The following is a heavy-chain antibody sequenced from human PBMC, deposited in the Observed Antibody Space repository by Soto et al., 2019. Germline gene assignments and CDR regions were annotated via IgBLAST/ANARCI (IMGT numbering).Heavy chain of an antibody. CDR3: ARAGYCSGSNSYWFDS. Sequence: QVQLVQSGAEVKRPGSSVKISCKASGDTFSSYAFSWVRQAPGHGLEWMGGIIPIFGKPSYAQRFQGRVTITADKSTSTLYMELRWLRSEDTAVYYCARAGYCSGSNSYWFDSWGQGTLVTASS. CDR1: GDTFSSYA. J-gene: IGHJ5*01. V-gene: IGHV1-69*06. D-gene: IGHD2-15*01. CDR2: IIPIFGKP.